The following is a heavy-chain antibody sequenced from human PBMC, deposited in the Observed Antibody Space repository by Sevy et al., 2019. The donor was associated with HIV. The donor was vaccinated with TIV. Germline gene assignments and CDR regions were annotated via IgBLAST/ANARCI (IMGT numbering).Heavy chain of an antibody. V-gene: IGHV4-34*01. CDR2: INHSGST. CDR1: GGSFSGYY. J-gene: IGHJ5*02. Sequence: SETLSLTCAVYGGSFSGYYWSWIRQPPGKGLEWIGEINHSGSTNYNPSLKSRVTISVDTSKNQFSLKLGSVTAADTAVYYCARGRPSMVRGVITPGWFDPWGQGTLVTVSS. D-gene: IGHD3-10*01. CDR3: ARGRPSMVRGVITPGWFDP.